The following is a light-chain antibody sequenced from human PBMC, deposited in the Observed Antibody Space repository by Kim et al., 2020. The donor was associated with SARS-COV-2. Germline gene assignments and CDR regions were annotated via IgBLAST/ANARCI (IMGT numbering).Light chain of an antibody. Sequence: DIVMTQSPLSLPVTPGEPASISCRSSQSLLHSNGYNYLDWYLQKPGQSPQLLIYLGSNRASGVPDRFSGSGSGTDFTLKISRVEAEDVGVYYCMQALQTPPWTFGQGTNVDIK. CDR2: LGS. V-gene: IGKV2-28*01. J-gene: IGKJ1*01. CDR1: QSLLHSNGYNY. CDR3: MQALQTPPWT.